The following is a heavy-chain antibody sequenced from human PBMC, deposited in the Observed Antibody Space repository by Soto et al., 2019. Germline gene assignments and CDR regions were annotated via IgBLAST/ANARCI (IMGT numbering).Heavy chain of an antibody. CDR2: ISAYNGNT. Sequence: ASVKVSCKASGYTFTSYGISWVRQAPGQGLEWMGWISAYNGNTNYAQKLQGRVTMTTDTSTSTAYMELRSLRSDDTAVYYCAGVETYSSSRNWFDPWGQGTLVTVSS. D-gene: IGHD6-13*01. CDR1: GYTFTSYG. J-gene: IGHJ5*02. CDR3: AGVETYSSSRNWFDP. V-gene: IGHV1-18*01.